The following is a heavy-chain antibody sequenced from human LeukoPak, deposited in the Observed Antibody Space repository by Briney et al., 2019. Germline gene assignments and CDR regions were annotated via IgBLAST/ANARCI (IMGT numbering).Heavy chain of an antibody. CDR1: GFSFEDYS. CDR2: IDWHGGST. J-gene: IGHJ4*02. D-gene: IGHD3-10*01. Sequence: PGGSLRLSCAASGFSFEDYSMHWVRQAPGKGLEWVSLIDWHGGSTYYADSVKGRFTISRDNSKNSLFLQMNSLRTEDTALYYCARGPLWFGEHTPLVATLDYWGQGTLVTVSS. CDR3: ARGPLWFGEHTPLVATLDY. V-gene: IGHV3-43*01.